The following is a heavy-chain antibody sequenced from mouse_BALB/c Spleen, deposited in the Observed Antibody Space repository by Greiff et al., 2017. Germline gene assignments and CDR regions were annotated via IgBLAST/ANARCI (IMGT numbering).Heavy chain of an antibody. CDR1: GYTFTSYW. J-gene: IGHJ2*01. CDR2: IDPSDSET. CDR3: ARDSGYFDY. Sequence: QVQLKQPGAELVKPGAPVKLSCKASGYTFTSYWMNWVKQRPGRGLEWIGRIDPSDSETHYNQKFKDKATLTVDKSSSTAYIQLSSLTSEDSAVYYCARDSGYFDYWGQGTTLTVSS. V-gene: IGHV1-69*02.